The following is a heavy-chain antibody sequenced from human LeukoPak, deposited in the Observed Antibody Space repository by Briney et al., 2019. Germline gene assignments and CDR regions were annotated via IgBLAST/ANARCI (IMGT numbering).Heavy chain of an antibody. J-gene: IGHJ4*02. Sequence: GSLRLSCAASGFTFSSYEMNWVRQAPGKGLEWVSSISSSSSYIYYADSVKGRFTISRDNAKNSLYLQMNSLRAEDTAVYYCAREEVPAAIDYWGQGTLVTVSS. CDR1: GFTFSSYE. CDR3: AREEVPAAIDY. V-gene: IGHV3-21*01. D-gene: IGHD2-2*01. CDR2: ISSSSSYI.